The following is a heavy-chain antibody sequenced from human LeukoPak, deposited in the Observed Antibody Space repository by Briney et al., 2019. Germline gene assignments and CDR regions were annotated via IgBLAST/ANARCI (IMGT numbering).Heavy chain of an antibody. CDR2: ISWNSGNM. CDR3: TKSQYSTVTYYGLDV. V-gene: IGHV3-9*01. CDR1: GFTFDDYA. D-gene: IGHD4-17*01. J-gene: IGHJ6*02. Sequence: PGGSLRLSCAASGFTFDDYAMHWVRQAPGKGLEWVSGISWNSGNMGYADFVKGRFTISRDNAKNSLYLKMNSLRDEDTALYYCTKSQYSTVTYYGLDVWGQGTTVTVS.